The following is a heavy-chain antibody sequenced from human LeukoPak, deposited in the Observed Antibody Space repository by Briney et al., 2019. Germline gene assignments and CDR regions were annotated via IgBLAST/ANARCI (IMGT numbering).Heavy chain of an antibody. CDR3: ARPVSSGWSYWFDP. V-gene: IGHV4-31*03. D-gene: IGHD6-19*01. J-gene: IGHJ5*02. CDR1: GGSISSGGYY. Sequence: PSETLSLTCTVSGGSISSGGYYWSWIRQHPGKGLEWIGYIYYSGSTYYNPSLKSRVTISVDTSKNQFSLKLSSVTAADTAVYYCARPVSSGWSYWFDPWGQGTLVTVSS. CDR2: IYYSGST.